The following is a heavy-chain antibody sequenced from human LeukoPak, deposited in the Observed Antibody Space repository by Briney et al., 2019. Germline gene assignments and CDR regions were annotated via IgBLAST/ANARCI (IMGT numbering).Heavy chain of an antibody. V-gene: IGHV3-33*01. Sequence: GGSLRLSCAASGFTFSSYGMHWVRQAPGKGLEWVAVIWYDGSNKYYADSVKGRFTISRDNSKNTLYLQMNSLRAEDTAVYYCARDRVELGRYYYYGMDVWGQGTTVTVSS. D-gene: IGHD1-7*01. J-gene: IGHJ6*02. CDR1: GFTFSSYG. CDR3: ARDRVELGRYYYYGMDV. CDR2: IWYDGSNK.